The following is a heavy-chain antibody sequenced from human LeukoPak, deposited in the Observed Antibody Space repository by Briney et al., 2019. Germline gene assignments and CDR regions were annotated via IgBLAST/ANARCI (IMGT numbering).Heavy chain of an antibody. D-gene: IGHD3-10*01. CDR2: ISYDGSNK. Sequence: GGSLRLSCAASGFTFSSYAMHWVRQAPGKGPEWVAVISYDGSNKYYADSVKGRFTISRDNAKNTLYLQMNSLRAEDTAVYYCARDPRGLRGVLYYFDYWGQGTLVTISS. V-gene: IGHV3-30-3*01. CDR1: GFTFSSYA. CDR3: ARDPRGLRGVLYYFDY. J-gene: IGHJ4*02.